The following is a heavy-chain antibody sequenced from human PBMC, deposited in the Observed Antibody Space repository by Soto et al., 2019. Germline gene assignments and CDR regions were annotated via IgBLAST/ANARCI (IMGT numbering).Heavy chain of an antibody. CDR2: VSNRCELT. CDR3: AIDPWSGGRKSQSFYVH. D-gene: IGHD2-2*01. Sequence: HPGGSLRLSCAASGFTFTSYAMSWVRQAPGRGLERCSGVSNRCELTTYADAVKGRFSISRDNPKHTLLLEMNSLRVEDTALYYCAIDPWSGGRKSQSFYVHWGQGTLVTVSS. V-gene: IGHV3-23*01. CDR1: GFTFTSYA. J-gene: IGHJ4*02.